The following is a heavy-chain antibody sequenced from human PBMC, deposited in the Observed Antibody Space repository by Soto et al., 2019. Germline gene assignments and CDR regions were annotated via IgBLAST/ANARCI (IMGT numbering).Heavy chain of an antibody. CDR2: ISWNSGAI. CDR3: AKTTVTTGYMDV. Sequence: EVQLVESGGGLVQPGWSLRLSCAASGFTFDDYALHWVQRAPGKGLEWVSGISWNSGAIGYADSVKGRFTISRDNAKNSLYLQMNSLRAEDTALYYCAKTTVTTGYMDVWGKGTTVTVSS. D-gene: IGHD4-17*01. CDR1: GFTFDDYA. J-gene: IGHJ6*03. V-gene: IGHV3-9*01.